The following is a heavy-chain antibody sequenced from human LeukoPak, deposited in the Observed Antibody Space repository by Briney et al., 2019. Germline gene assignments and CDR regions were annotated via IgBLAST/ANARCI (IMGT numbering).Heavy chain of an antibody. CDR1: GGSISSSSYY. D-gene: IGHD1-26*01. V-gene: IGHV4-39*01. CDR3: ARQGSGNYLSPVNY. J-gene: IGHJ4*02. Sequence: SETLSLTCTVSGGSISSSSYYWGWIRQPPGKGLEWIGAIYYSGSTYYNPSLKSRVTISVDTSKNQFSLKLSSVTAADTAVYYCARQGSGNYLSPVNYWGQGTLVTVSS. CDR2: IYYSGST.